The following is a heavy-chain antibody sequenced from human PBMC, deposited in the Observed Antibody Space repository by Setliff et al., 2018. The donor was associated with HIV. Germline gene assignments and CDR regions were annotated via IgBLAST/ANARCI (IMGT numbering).Heavy chain of an antibody. D-gene: IGHD3-22*01. J-gene: IGHJ5*02. CDR3: GRDRTPYYYDSSGFNWFDP. Sequence: SVKVSCKASGGTFSSYAISWVRQAPGQGLEWMGGIIPILGTANYAQKFQGRVTITADESTSTAYMELSSLRSEDTAVYYCGRDRTPYYYDSSGFNWFDPWGQGTLVTVSS. CDR1: GGTFSSYA. V-gene: IGHV1-69*13. CDR2: IIPILGTA.